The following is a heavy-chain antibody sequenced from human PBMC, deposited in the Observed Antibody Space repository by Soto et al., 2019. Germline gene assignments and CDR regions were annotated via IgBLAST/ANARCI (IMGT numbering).Heavy chain of an antibody. Sequence: ASVKVSCKTSGYTFTRNGISWVRQAPGQGLEWMGWISPNSGNTKYAQKLQGRVIMTTDTSASTAYMELRSLRSDDTAVYYCVKDRDSNSWPSRDVWGPGTTVTVSS. V-gene: IGHV1-18*01. CDR3: VKDRDSNSWPSRDV. J-gene: IGHJ6*02. CDR2: ISPNSGNT. CDR1: GYTFTRNG. D-gene: IGHD3-22*01.